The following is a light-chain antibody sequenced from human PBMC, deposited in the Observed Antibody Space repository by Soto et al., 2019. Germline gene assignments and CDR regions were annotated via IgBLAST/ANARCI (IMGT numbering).Light chain of an antibody. Sequence: DIQMTQSPSTMSASVGDRVTITCRASQSIGSWLAWYQQKPGKAPKLLIYKASTLESGVPSRFSGSASGTEFTLTISSLQPDDFATYYCQQSRTFGQGTKVEIK. J-gene: IGKJ1*01. CDR2: KAS. CDR3: QQSRT. CDR1: QSIGSW. V-gene: IGKV1-5*03.